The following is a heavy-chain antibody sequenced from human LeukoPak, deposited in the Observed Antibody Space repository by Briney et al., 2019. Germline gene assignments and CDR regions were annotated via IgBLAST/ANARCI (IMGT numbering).Heavy chain of an antibody. CDR3: ARGGSSSFYYYYYYMDV. CDR2: ISAYNGNT. CDR1: GYTFTSYG. D-gene: IGHD6-6*01. V-gene: IGHV1-18*01. J-gene: IGHJ6*03. Sequence: ASVKVSYKASGYTFTSYGISWVRQAPGQGLEWMGWISAYNGNTNYAQKLQGRVTMTTDTSTSTAYMELRSLRSDDTAVYYCARGGSSSFYYYYYYMDVWGKGTTVTVSS.